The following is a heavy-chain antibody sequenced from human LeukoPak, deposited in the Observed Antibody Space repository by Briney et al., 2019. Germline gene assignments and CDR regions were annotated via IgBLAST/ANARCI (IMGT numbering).Heavy chain of an antibody. CDR2: ISSGGSYI. V-gene: IGHV3-21*01. CDR1: GLTFSSYG. Sequence: GGSLRLSCAASGLTFSSYGMNWVRQAPGRGLEWVSSISSGGSYIYYADSVKGRFTISRDNAKNSLYLQMNSLRAEDTAVYYCARDPAPLLRYFDGGWFDPWGQGTLVTVSS. D-gene: IGHD3-9*01. J-gene: IGHJ5*02. CDR3: ARDPAPLLRYFDGGWFDP.